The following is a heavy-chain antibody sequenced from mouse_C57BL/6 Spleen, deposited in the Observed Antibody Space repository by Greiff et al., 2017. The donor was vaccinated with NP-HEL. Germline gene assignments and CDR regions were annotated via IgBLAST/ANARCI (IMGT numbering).Heavy chain of an antibody. CDR1: GFSLTSYG. CDR2: IWSGGST. D-gene: IGHD2-4*01. J-gene: IGHJ4*01. Sequence: VQLQESGPGLVQPSQSLSITCTVSGFSLTSYGVHWVRQSPGKGLEWLGVIWSGGSTDYNAAFISRLSISKDNSKSQVFFKMNSLQADDTAIYYCARVMITTGYYAMDYWGQGTSVTVSS. CDR3: ARVMITTGYYAMDY. V-gene: IGHV2-2*01.